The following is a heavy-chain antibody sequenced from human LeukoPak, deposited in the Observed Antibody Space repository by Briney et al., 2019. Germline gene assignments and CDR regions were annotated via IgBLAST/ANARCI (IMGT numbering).Heavy chain of an antibody. CDR2: IYYSGST. D-gene: IGHD4-17*01. CDR1: GGSISSSSYY. Sequence: SETLSLTCTVSGGSISSSSYYWGWIRQPPGKGLEWIGSIYYSGSTYYNPSLKSRVTISLDTSKNQFSLKMNSVTAADTAVYYCARMGNPATVTADYWGQGTLVTVSS. CDR3: ARMGNPATVTADY. V-gene: IGHV4-39*07. J-gene: IGHJ4*02.